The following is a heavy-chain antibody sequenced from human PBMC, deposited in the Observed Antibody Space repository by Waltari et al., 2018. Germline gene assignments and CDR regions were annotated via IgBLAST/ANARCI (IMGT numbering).Heavy chain of an antibody. J-gene: IGHJ4*02. CDR1: GYFLSSGHS. CDR3: TADYSNYVDQFDY. Sequence: QVQLQESGPGLVKPSETLSLTCAVSGYFLSSGHSWGWIRQPPGKGLEWVGTIYHSGRTFYNPSLNSRVTISVDTSNNQFSLMLTSVTAADTAVYYCTADYSNYVDQFDYWGQGSLVTVSS. CDR2: IYHSGRT. V-gene: IGHV4-38-2*01. D-gene: IGHD4-4*01.